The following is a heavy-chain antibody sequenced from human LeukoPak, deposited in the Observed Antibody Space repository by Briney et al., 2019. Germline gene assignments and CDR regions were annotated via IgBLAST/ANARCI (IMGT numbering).Heavy chain of an antibody. CDR2: TYYRSKWYN. D-gene: IGHD5-18*01. CDR3: ARDQETAMALPYYYYYGMDV. V-gene: IGHV6-1*01. J-gene: IGHJ6*02. Sequence: SQTLSLTCAISGDSVSSNSAAWNWIGQSPSRGLEWLVRTYYRSKWYNDYAVSVKSRITINPDTSKNQFSLQLNSVTPEDTAVYYCARDQETAMALPYYYYYGMDVWGQGTTVTVSS. CDR1: GDSVSSNSAA.